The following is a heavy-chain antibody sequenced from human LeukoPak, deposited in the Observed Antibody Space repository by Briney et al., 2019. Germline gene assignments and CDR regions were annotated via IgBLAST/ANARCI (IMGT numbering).Heavy chain of an antibody. CDR3: ASSIYGDSPEVVDY. CDR1: GYILSGYY. D-gene: IGHD4-17*01. CDR2: INPNSGGT. J-gene: IGHJ4*02. V-gene: IGHV1-2*02. Sequence: ASLKVSCNSSGYILSGYYLHWLRQAPGEGLEWMGWINPNSGGTNYAQKFQGRVTMTRDTSISTAYMELSRLRSDDTAVYYCASSIYGDSPEVVDYWGQGTLVTVSS.